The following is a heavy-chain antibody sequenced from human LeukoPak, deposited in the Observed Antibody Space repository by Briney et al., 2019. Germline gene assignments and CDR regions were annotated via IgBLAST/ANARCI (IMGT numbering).Heavy chain of an antibody. Sequence: SQTLSLTCAISGDSVSSNSAAWNWIRQSPSRGLEWLGRTYYRSKWYNDYAVSVKSRITINPDTSKNQFSLQLNSVTPEDTAVYYCARDPSTAASGINWFDPWGQGTLVTVSS. J-gene: IGHJ5*02. CDR1: GDSVSSNSAA. D-gene: IGHD2-2*01. CDR2: TYYRSKWYN. CDR3: ARDPSTAASGINWFDP. V-gene: IGHV6-1*01.